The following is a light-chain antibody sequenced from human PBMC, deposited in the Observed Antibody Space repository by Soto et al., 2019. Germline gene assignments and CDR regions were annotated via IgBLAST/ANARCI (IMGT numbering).Light chain of an antibody. CDR3: QQYEALPPT. CDR1: HDISTY. CDR2: GAS. Sequence: DIEVTQSPSSLSASVGDRVTITCRASHDISTYLTWYHHESGKAPKLLIYGASKLEPGVPSRFSGSGSGTIFTLTISGLQPEDIATYFCQQYEALPPTFGGGTRVEIK. J-gene: IGKJ4*01. V-gene: IGKV1-33*01.